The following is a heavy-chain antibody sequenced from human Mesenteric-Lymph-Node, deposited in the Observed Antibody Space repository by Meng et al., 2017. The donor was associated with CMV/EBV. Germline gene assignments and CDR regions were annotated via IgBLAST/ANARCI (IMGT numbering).Heavy chain of an antibody. CDR3: ASDLNWVAY. D-gene: IGHD7-27*01. J-gene: IGHJ4*02. CDR1: GVTFENLW. Sequence: GESLKISCVASGVTFENLWMTWVRQAPGKGLEWVSSISSSSSYIYYADSLKGRFTISRDNAKNSLYLQMNSLRDEDTALYYCASDLNWVAYWGQGTLVTVSS. CDR2: ISSSSSYI. V-gene: IGHV3-21*06.